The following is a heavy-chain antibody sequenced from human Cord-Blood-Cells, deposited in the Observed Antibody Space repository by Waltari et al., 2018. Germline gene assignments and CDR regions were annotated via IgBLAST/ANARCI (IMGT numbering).Heavy chain of an antibody. CDR3: ARPYCSGGSCYSGWFDP. CDR1: GGSISSYY. J-gene: IGHJ5*02. D-gene: IGHD2-15*01. Sequence: QVQLQESGPGLVKPSETLSLTCTVSGGSISSYYWSWIRQPPGKGLEWTGYIYYSGSTNYNPAPKSRVTLSVDTSKNQFSLKLSSVTAADTAVYYCARPYCSGGSCYSGWFDPWGQGTLVTVSS. V-gene: IGHV4-59*08. CDR2: IYYSGST.